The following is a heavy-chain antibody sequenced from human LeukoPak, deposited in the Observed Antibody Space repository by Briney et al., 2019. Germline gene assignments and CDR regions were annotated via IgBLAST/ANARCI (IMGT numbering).Heavy chain of an antibody. CDR2: IRYDGSNK. CDR1: GFTFSSYG. J-gene: IGHJ5*02. D-gene: IGHD6-13*01. CDR3: AKDPGPYSSSWYGGNWFDP. Sequence: SGGSLRLSCAASGFTFSSYGMHWVRQAPGKGLEWVAFIRYDGSNKYYADSVKGRFTISRDNSKNTLYLQMNSLRAEDTAVYYCAKDPGPYSSSWYGGNWFDPWGQGTLVTVSS. V-gene: IGHV3-30*02.